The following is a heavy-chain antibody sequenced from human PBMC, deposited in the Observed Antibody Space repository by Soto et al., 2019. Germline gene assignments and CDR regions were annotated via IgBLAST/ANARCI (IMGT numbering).Heavy chain of an antibody. CDR1: GGSISSGGYS. D-gene: IGHD6-19*01. CDR3: ARGYSGYSSGWYSIRFDP. J-gene: IGHJ5*02. Sequence: SETLSLTCAVSGGSISSGGYSWSWIRQPPGKGLEWIGYIYHSGSTYYNPSLKSRVTISVDRPKNQFSLKLSSVTAADTAVYYCARGYSGYSSGWYSIRFDPWGQGTLVTVSS. V-gene: IGHV4-30-2*01. CDR2: IYHSGST.